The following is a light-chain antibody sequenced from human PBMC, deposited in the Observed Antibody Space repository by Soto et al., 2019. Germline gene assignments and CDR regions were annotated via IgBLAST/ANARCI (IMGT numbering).Light chain of an antibody. V-gene: IGLV2-14*01. Sequence: QSALTQPASVSGSPGQSITISCTGTSSDVGGYNYVSWYQQHTGKAPKLMIYDVSNRPSGVSDRFSGSKSGNTASLTISGLQAEDEAGYYCSSYTSSSTLVVFGGGTKLTVL. CDR3: SSYTSSSTLVV. J-gene: IGLJ2*01. CDR1: SSDVGGYNY. CDR2: DVS.